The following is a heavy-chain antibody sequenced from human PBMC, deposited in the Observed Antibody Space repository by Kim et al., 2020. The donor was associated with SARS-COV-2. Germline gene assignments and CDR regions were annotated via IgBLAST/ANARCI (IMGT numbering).Heavy chain of an antibody. J-gene: IGHJ4*02. V-gene: IGHV5-10-1*01. CDR2: IDPSDSYT. Sequence: GESLKISSKGSGYSFTSYWISWVRQMPGKGLEWMGRIDPSDSYTNYSPSFQGHVTISADKSISTAYLQWSSLKASDTAMYYCARHPYCSGGSCYSAGIDDYWGQGTLVTVSS. D-gene: IGHD2-15*01. CDR3: ARHPYCSGGSCYSAGIDDY. CDR1: GYSFTSYW.